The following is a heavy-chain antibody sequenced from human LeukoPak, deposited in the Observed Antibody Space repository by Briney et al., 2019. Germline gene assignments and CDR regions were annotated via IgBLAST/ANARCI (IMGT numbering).Heavy chain of an antibody. V-gene: IGHV3-53*01. Sequence: GGSLRLSCAASGFTVSSNYMIWVRLAPGKGLEWVSLIHGGGTTYYADSVKGRFTISSDSSKNTVYLEMNSLRAEDTAVYYCARAPNYGDYGGQWGRGTLVTVSS. CDR1: GFTVSSNY. CDR3: ARAPNYGDYGGQ. J-gene: IGHJ4*02. CDR2: IHGGGTT. D-gene: IGHD4-17*01.